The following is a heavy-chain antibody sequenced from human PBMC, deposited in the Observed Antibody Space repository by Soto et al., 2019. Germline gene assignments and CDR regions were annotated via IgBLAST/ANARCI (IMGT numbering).Heavy chain of an antibody. J-gene: IGHJ6*02. CDR1: GFTFSSYA. CDR3: ARDPVGGVLMVYAAPSMDV. V-gene: IGHV3-30-3*01. D-gene: IGHD2-8*01. Sequence: GGSLRLSCAASGFTFSSYAMHWVRQAPGKGLEWVAVISYDGSNKYYADSVKGRFTISRDNSKNTLYLQMNSLRAEDTAVYYCARDPVGGVLMVYAAPSMDVWGQGTTVTVSS. CDR2: ISYDGSNK.